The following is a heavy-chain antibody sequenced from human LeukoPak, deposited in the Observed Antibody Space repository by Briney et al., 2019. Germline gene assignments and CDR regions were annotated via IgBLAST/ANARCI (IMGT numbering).Heavy chain of an antibody. CDR3: AAQGVFSHGGY. CDR2: IYSGGST. D-gene: IGHD3-16*01. Sequence: GGFLRLSCAASGFTVSNNYMSWVRQAPGKGLEWVSVIYSGGSTYYTDSVKGRFTISRDTSKNTLYLQMNSLRAEDTAVYYCAAQGVFSHGGYWGQGTLVTVSS. J-gene: IGHJ4*02. V-gene: IGHV3-53*01. CDR1: GFTVSNNY.